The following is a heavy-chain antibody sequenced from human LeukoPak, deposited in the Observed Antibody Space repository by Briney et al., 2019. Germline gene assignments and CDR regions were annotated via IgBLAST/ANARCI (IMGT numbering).Heavy chain of an antibody. CDR2: ISYDGSNK. CDR1: GFSFSNYA. J-gene: IGHJ3*02. CDR3: ARVRFDAFDI. V-gene: IGHV3-30-3*01. Sequence: GGSLRLSCAASGFSFSNYAMHWVRQAPGEGLDWVALISYDGSNKYYTDSVKGRFTISRDNSKDTLLLQMNNLRTEDTAVYYCARVRFDAFDIWGQGTMVTVSS.